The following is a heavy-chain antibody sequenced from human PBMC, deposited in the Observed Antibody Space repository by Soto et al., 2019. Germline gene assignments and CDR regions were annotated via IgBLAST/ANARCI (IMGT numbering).Heavy chain of an antibody. D-gene: IGHD6-13*01. V-gene: IGHV3-7*05. CDR3: ASQGIAAAGDFDY. CDR1: GFTFSSYW. J-gene: IGHJ4*02. Sequence: GGSLRLSCAASGFTFSSYWMSWVRQAPGKGLEWVANIRQDGSEKYYVDSVKGRFTISRDNAKNSLYLQMNSLRAEDTAVYYCASQGIAAAGDFDYWGQGTLVTVSS. CDR2: IRQDGSEK.